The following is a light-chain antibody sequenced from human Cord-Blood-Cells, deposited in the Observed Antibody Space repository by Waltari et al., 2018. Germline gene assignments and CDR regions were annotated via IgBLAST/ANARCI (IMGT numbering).Light chain of an antibody. Sequence: EIVFTQSPATLSLSPGERATLSCRASQSVSSYLAWYQQKPGQAPRLLIYDASNRATGIPARFSGSGSGTDFTLTISSLEPEDFAVYYCQQRSNRPFTFGPGTKVDIK. CDR1: QSVSSY. J-gene: IGKJ3*01. CDR3: QQRSNRPFT. V-gene: IGKV3-11*01. CDR2: DAS.